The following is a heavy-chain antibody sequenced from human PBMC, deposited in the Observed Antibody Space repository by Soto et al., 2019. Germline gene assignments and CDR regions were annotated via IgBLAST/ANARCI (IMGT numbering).Heavy chain of an antibody. J-gene: IGHJ3*02. CDR2: IYSGGST. V-gene: IGHV3-53*01. D-gene: IGHD6-19*01. CDR1: GFTVSSNY. CDR3: ARRIVVAVDDAFDI. Sequence: GWSLRLSCAASGFTVSSNYMSWVRQAPGKGLEWVSVIYSGGSTYYADSVKGRFTISRDNSKNTLYLQMNSLRAEDTAVYYCARRIVVAVDDAFDIWGQGTMVTVSS.